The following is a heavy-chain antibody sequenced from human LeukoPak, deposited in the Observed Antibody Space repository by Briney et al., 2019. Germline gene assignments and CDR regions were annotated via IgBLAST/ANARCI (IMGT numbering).Heavy chain of an antibody. V-gene: IGHV1-18*01. D-gene: IGHD2-2*01. CDR2: ISGYTGNT. CDR3: ARRGGTYQTYFDY. Sequence: GASVKVSCKTSGYTFTSYDISWVRQAPGQGLEWMGCISGYTGNTNYAQKLQDRVTMTTDTSTSTAYRELRSLRSDDTAVYFWARRGGTYQTYFDYWGQGTLVTVSS. CDR1: GYTFTSYD. J-gene: IGHJ4*02.